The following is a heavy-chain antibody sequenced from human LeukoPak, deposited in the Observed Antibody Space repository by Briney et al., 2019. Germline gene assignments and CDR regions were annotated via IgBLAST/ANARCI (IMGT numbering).Heavy chain of an antibody. CDR2: ITSSSSYI. CDR3: ARDLRYFDSTGYYYFDY. CDR1: GFIFSNFG. D-gene: IGHD3-22*01. J-gene: IGHJ4*02. Sequence: GGSLRLSCAASGFIFSNFGMNWVRQAPGKGLEWVSSITSSSSYIYYANSVKGRFTISRDNAKNSLYLQMNSLRAEDTAVYYCARDLRYFDSTGYYYFDYWGQGTLVTVSS. V-gene: IGHV3-21*01.